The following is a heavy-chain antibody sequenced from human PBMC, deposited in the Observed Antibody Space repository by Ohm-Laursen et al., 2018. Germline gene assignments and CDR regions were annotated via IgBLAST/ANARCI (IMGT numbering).Heavy chain of an antibody. D-gene: IGHD3-16*01. J-gene: IGHJ1*01. Sequence: SLRLSCAASGFTFSGYHMSWIRQAPGKGLEWVSRIGVGGDGIVHADSVRGRFTISSDNSKNTVYLQMNSLRAEDTAMYYCAKAPSLGSIFQHWGQGTLVIVSS. CDR2: IGVGGDGI. CDR1: GFTFSGYH. CDR3: AKAPSLGSIFQH. V-gene: IGHV3-23*01.